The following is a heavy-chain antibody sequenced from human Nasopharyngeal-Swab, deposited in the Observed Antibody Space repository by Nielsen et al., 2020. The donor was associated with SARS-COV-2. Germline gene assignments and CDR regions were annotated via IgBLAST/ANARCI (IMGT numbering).Heavy chain of an antibody. CDR1: GFTFSSYG. Sequence: GESLKISCAASGFTFSSYGMHWVRQAPGKGLEWVAVISYDGRNKYYVDSVKGRFTISRDNSKNTLYLQMNSLRAEDTAVYYCAKLPFQWLRWGFFDYWGQGTLVTVSS. CDR3: AKLPFQWLRWGFFDY. J-gene: IGHJ4*02. V-gene: IGHV3-30*18. CDR2: ISYDGRNK. D-gene: IGHD5-12*01.